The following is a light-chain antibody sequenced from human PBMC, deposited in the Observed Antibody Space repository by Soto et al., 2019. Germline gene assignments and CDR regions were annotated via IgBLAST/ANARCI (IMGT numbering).Light chain of an antibody. CDR3: QQYKNWPRT. J-gene: IGKJ1*01. CDR1: QSVSSN. Sequence: EIVMTQSPATLSVSPGERATLSCRASQSVSSNLVWYQQKPGQPPRLLIYNASTRATGIPARFSGSGSGTEFTLTISSLQSEVFAVYYCQQYKNWPRTFGQGTKVEIK. CDR2: NAS. V-gene: IGKV3-15*01.